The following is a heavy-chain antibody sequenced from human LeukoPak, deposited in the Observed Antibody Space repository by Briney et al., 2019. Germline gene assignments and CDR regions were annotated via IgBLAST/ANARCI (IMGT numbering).Heavy chain of an antibody. CDR1: GGSISSSSAY. CDR2: IYCSKNT. J-gene: IGHJ4*02. D-gene: IGHD5-18*01. CDR3: VSPRGFSYGYLDY. Sequence: PETLSLTCTLAGGSISSSSAYWGWIRQPPGKGLEWIGSIYCSKNTYYNPHLKSRVTISADTSKNQFSLTLGAVIVTDTAVCYCVSPRGFSYGYLDYWGQGTLVTVSS. V-gene: IGHV4-39*01.